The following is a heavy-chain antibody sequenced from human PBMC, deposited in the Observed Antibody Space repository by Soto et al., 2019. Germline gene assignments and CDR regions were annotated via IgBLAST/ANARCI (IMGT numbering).Heavy chain of an antibody. CDR2: ISSSSSYI. V-gene: IGHV3-21*01. Sequence: PGGSLRLSCAASGFTFSSYSMNWVRQAPGKGLEWVSSISSSSSYIYYADSVKGRFTISRDNAKNSLYLQMNSLRAEDTAVYYCARAVFTMFGVEVRYMDVWGKGTTVTVSS. J-gene: IGHJ6*03. CDR1: GFTFSSYS. D-gene: IGHD3-3*01. CDR3: ARAVFTMFGVEVRYMDV.